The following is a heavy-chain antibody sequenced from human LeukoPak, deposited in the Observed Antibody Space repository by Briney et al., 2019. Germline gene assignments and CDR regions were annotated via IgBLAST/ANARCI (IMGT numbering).Heavy chain of an antibody. CDR3: AKGHSAHGTGFDC. V-gene: IGHV3-23*01. D-gene: IGHD1-14*01. J-gene: IGHJ4*02. Sequence: PGGSLRLSCAASGLTFYSYGMSWVRQAPGKGLEWVSGISGSGDTTYCADSVKGRFTISRDNSKNTLYLQMNSLRVEDTAVYYCAKGHSAHGTGFDCWGQGTLVAVSS. CDR1: GLTFYSYG. CDR2: ISGSGDTT.